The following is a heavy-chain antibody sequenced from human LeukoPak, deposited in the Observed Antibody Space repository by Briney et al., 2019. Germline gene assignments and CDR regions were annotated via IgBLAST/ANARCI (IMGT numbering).Heavy chain of an antibody. V-gene: IGHV3-7*03. Sequence: GGSLRLSCAASGFTFSSYWTSWVRQAPGKGLEWVANIKQDGSEKYYVDSVKGRFTISRDNAKNSLYLQMNSLRAEDTAVYYCARGWRYFDWGQGTLVTVSS. CDR1: GFTFSSYW. J-gene: IGHJ1*01. CDR3: ARGWRYFD. D-gene: IGHD3-9*01. CDR2: IKQDGSEK.